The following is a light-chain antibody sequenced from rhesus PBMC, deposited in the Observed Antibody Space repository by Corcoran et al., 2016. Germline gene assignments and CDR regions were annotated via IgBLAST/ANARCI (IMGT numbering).Light chain of an antibody. Sequence: DFQMTQSPSSLSASVGDRVTITRRASQGITNDLAWYQQKSGDTPKLLIYEASRLHSGIPSRFSGSGSGTDFTLAISSLQSEDFATYYCQHYYSTPYSFGQRTKVEIK. J-gene: IGKJ2*01. V-gene: IGKV1-25*01. CDR2: EAS. CDR3: QHYYSTPYS. CDR1: QGITND.